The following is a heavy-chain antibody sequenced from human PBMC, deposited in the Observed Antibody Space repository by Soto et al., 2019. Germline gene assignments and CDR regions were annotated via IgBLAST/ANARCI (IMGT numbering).Heavy chain of an antibody. CDR3: ARDETDDYGGNFDY. J-gene: IGHJ4*02. CDR2: IIPIFDTA. V-gene: IGHV1-69*13. D-gene: IGHD4-17*01. Sequence: SVKVSCKASGGTFSSYAISWVRQAPGQGLEWMGGIIPIFDTANYAQKFQGRVTITADESTSTAYMELSSLRSEDTAVYYCARDETDDYGGNFDYWGQGTLVTVSS. CDR1: GGTFSSYA.